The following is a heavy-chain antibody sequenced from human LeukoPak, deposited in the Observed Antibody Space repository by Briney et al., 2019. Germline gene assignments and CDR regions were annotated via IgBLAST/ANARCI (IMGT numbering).Heavy chain of an antibody. CDR3: AKVGGYYYDSSGYAL. CDR2: ISGSGGST. V-gene: IGHV3-23*01. CDR1: GFTSSNYG. J-gene: IGHJ3*01. D-gene: IGHD3-22*01. Sequence: GGSLRLSCAASGFTSSNYGMTWVRQAPGKGLEWVSAISGSGGSTYYADSVKGRFTISRDNSKNTLYLQMNSLRAEDTAVYYCAKVGGYYYDSSGYALWGQGTMVTVSS.